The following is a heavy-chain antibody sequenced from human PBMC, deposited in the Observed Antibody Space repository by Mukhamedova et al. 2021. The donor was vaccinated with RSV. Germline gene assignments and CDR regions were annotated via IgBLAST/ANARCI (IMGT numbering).Heavy chain of an antibody. CDR2: IYTGGST. V-gene: IGHV3-53*01. Sequence: GWVAVIYTGGSTYSADSVKGRFTVSRDNSKNTFYLQMNSLRAEATAVYYCARDGGRVAVLAWFTFCYWGQRTLVTVSS. CDR3: ARDGGRVAVLAWFTFCY. J-gene: IGHJ4*02. D-gene: IGHD3-3*02.